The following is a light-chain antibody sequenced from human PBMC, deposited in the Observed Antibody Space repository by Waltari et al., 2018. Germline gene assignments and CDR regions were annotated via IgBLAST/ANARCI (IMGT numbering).Light chain of an antibody. J-gene: IGKJ1*01. CDR1: QSVSRT. Sequence: EIVLTQSPGTLSLSPGERATLSCRASQSVSRTLAWYQQKPGQAPRLLIYDASTRATGIPDRFSGSASGTDFSLTISRLEPEDFAVYYCQKYGTLPATFGQGTKVEIK. V-gene: IGKV3-20*01. CDR3: QKYGTLPAT. CDR2: DAS.